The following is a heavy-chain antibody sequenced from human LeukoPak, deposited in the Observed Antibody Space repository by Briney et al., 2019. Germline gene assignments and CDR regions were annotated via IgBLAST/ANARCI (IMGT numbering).Heavy chain of an antibody. D-gene: IGHD1-1*01. Sequence: SETLSLTCAVYGGSFSGYYWSWIRQPPGKGLEWIGEINHSGSTNYNPSLKSRVTISVDTSKNQFSLKLSSVTAADTAVYYCARGRYRGWFDPWGQGTLVTVFS. CDR1: GGSFSGYY. CDR2: INHSGST. V-gene: IGHV4-34*01. CDR3: ARGRYRGWFDP. J-gene: IGHJ5*02.